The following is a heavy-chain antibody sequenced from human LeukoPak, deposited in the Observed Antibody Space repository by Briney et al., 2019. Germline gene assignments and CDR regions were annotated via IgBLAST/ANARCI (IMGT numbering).Heavy chain of an antibody. J-gene: IGHJ4*02. CDR3: ARRPPAKNYYGSGSPFDY. V-gene: IGHV3-21*01. Sequence: GGSLRLSCAASGFTFSSYSMNWVRQAPGKGLEWVSSISSSSSYIYYADSVKGRFTISRDNAKNSLYLQMNSLRAEDTAVYYCARRPPAKNYYGSGSPFDYWGQGTLVTVSS. D-gene: IGHD3-10*01. CDR1: GFTFSSYS. CDR2: ISSSSSYI.